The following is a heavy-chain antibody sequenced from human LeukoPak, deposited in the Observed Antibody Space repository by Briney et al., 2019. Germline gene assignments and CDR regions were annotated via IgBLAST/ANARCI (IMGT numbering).Heavy chain of an antibody. J-gene: IGHJ4*02. V-gene: IGHV3-33*06. CDR3: AKATKNWGSGNYFDY. CDR2: IWYDGSNK. Sequence: GRSLRLSCAASGFTFSSYGMHWVRQAPGKGLEWVAVIWYDGSNKYYADSVKGRFTISRDNSKNTLYMQMNSLRAEDTAVYYCAKATKNWGSGNYFDYWGQGTLVTVSS. D-gene: IGHD7-27*01. CDR1: GFTFSSYG.